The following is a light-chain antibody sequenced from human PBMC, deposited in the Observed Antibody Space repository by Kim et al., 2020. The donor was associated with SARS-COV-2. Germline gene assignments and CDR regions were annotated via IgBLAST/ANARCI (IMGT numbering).Light chain of an antibody. J-gene: IGLJ3*02. CDR2: DNK. CDR1: ARYD. CDR3: QSYDGNVRV. Sequence: ARYDVHWYQQLPGTTPKLLMYDNKIRASGVADRFSGSKSGSTASLAITGLQPEDEADYYCQSYDGNVRVFGGGTKVTVL. V-gene: IGLV1-40*01.